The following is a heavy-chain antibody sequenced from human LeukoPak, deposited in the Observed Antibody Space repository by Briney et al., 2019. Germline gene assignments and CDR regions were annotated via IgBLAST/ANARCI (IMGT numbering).Heavy chain of an antibody. CDR3: ARWHSHGRYFDY. D-gene: IGHD2-21*01. V-gene: IGHV4-59*01. CDR1: GGSISGYY. J-gene: IGHJ4*02. Sequence: SETLSLTCTVSGGSISGYYGNRIRQPPGQGLEWIGYTSDSGGHTDYKPSLKSRVARSVDTSKNQFSLKLTFATAADTGVYYCARWHSHGRYFDYWGQGALVTVSS. CDR2: TSDSGGHT.